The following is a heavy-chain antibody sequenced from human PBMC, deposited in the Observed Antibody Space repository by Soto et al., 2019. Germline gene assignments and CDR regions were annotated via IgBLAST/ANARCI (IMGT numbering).Heavy chain of an antibody. D-gene: IGHD2-2*01. V-gene: IGHV3-23*01. CDR2: ISGSGGST. Sequence: GGSLRLSCAASGFTFSSFAMSWVRQAPGKGLDWVSAISGSGGSTYSADSVKGRFTISRDNSKNTLYLQMNSLRAEDTAVYYCAKDFSSPGCYGMDVWGQGTTVTVSS. CDR1: GFTFSSFA. CDR3: AKDFSSPGCYGMDV. J-gene: IGHJ6*02.